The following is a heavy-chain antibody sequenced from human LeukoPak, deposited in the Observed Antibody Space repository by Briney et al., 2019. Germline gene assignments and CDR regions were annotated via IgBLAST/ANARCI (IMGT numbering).Heavy chain of an antibody. V-gene: IGHV3-23*01. D-gene: IGHD2-2*01. CDR3: AKLHIVVVPASPSGY. CDR1: GLTFSSYA. J-gene: IGHJ4*02. Sequence: GRSLRLSCAASGLTFSSYAMSWVRQGPGKGLEWLSAISGSGGSTYYADSVKRRFTISRDNSKNTLHLQINSLRTEDTAVYYCAKLHIVVVPASPSGYWGQGTLVTVSS. CDR2: ISGSGGST.